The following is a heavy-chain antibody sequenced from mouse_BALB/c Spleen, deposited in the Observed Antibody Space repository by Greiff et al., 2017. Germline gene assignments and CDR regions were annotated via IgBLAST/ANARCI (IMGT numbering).Heavy chain of an antibody. CDR2: ISSGSSTI. Sequence: DVHLVESGGGLVQPGGSRKLSCAASGFTFSSFGMHWVRQAPEKGLEWVAYISSGSSTIYYADTVKGRFTISRDNPKNTLFLQMTSLRSEDTAMYYCARRSSGYAMDYWGQGTSVTVSS. CDR1: GFTFSSFG. J-gene: IGHJ4*01. D-gene: IGHD3-1*01. CDR3: ARRSSGYAMDY. V-gene: IGHV5-17*02.